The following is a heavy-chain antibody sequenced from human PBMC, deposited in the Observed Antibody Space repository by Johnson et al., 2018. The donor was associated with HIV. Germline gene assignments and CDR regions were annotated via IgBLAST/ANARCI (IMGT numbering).Heavy chain of an antibody. CDR3: ARDGESQQLPWGDAFDV. Sequence: VQLVESGGGVVRPGGSLRLSCAASGFTFSSYAMHWVRQAPGKGLEYVSGISSNGVRTYYANSVKDRFTVSRDSSNNTLYLQMNSLRAEDTAMYYCARDGESQQLPWGDAFDVWGQGTMVTVSS. J-gene: IGHJ3*01. CDR1: GFTFSSYA. D-gene: IGHD6-13*01. CDR2: ISSNGVRT. V-gene: IGHV3-64*01.